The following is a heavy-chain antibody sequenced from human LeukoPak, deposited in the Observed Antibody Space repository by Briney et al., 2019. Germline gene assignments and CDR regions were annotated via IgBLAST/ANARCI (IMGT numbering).Heavy chain of an antibody. CDR1: GFNFKSAW. Sequence: GGSLRLSCATSGFNFKSAWKNWVRQAPGKGLQWVANIKTDGSEKYYVDSVKGRFTISRDNSKNTLYLQMNSLRAEDTAVYYCARDPGFGELFPQNWFNPWGQGTLVTVSS. D-gene: IGHD3-10*01. V-gene: IGHV3-7*01. J-gene: IGHJ5*02. CDR3: ARDPGFGELFPQNWFNP. CDR2: IKTDGSEK.